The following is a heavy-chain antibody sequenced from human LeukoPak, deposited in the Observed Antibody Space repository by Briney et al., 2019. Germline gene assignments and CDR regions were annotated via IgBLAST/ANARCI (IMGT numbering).Heavy chain of an antibody. V-gene: IGHV1-18*01. D-gene: IGHD3-10*01. CDR2: ISAYNGNT. CDR3: ARQMYGSGSNWFDP. Sequence: APVKVSCKASGYTFTSYGISWVRQAPGQGLEWMGWISAYNGNTNYAQKLQGRVTMTTDTSTSTAYMELRSLRSDDTAVYYCARQMYGSGSNWFDPWGQGTLVTVSS. CDR1: GYTFTSYG. J-gene: IGHJ5*02.